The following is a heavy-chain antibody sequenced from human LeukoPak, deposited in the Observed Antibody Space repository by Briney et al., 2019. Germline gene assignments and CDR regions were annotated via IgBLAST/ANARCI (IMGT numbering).Heavy chain of an antibody. Sequence: GSSVKVSCKASGGTFSSYVITWVRQAPGQGLEWMGGIIPIFGTANYAQKFQGRVTITADESTSTAYMELSSLRSEDTAVYYCAREGSIAVAGWFDPWGQGTLVTVSS. CDR3: AREGSIAVAGWFDP. D-gene: IGHD6-19*01. V-gene: IGHV1-69*01. J-gene: IGHJ5*02. CDR1: GGTFSSYV. CDR2: IIPIFGTA.